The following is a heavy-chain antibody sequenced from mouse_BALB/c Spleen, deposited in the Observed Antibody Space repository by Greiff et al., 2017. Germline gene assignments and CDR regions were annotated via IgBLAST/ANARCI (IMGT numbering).Heavy chain of an antibody. D-gene: IGHD2-4*01. J-gene: IGHJ4*01. CDR3: ASGGYDYDGGYYAMDY. V-gene: IGHV1-15*01. CDR2: IDPETGGT. Sequence: LQESGAELVRPGASVTLSCKASGYTFTDYEMHWVKQTPVHGLEWIGAIDPETGGTAYNQKFKGKATLTADKSSSTAYMELRSLTSEDSAVYYCASGGYDYDGGYYAMDYWGQGTSVTVSS. CDR1: GYTFTDYE.